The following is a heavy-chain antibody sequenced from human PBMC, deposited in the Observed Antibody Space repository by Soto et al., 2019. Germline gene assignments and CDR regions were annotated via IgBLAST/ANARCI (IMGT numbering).Heavy chain of an antibody. Sequence: ASVKVSCKASGYTFTSYGISWVRQAPGQGLEWMGWISAYNGNTNYAQKLQGRVTMTTDTSKSTAYMELRSLRSDDTAVYYCACRGYYYGSGSYYDFDAFDIWCQGTMVTVSS. CDR3: ACRGYYYGSGSYYDFDAFDI. D-gene: IGHD3-10*01. CDR2: ISAYNGNT. CDR1: GYTFTSYG. J-gene: IGHJ3*02. V-gene: IGHV1-18*04.